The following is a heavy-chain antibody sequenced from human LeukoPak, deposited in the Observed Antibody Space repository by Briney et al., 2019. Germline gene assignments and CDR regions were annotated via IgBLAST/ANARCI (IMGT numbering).Heavy chain of an antibody. D-gene: IGHD2-2*01. CDR1: GYTFTSYD. CDR3: ARLLVYCSSTSCYYFDY. Sequence: GASVKVSCKASGYTFTSYDINWLRQATGQGLEWMGWMNPNSGNTGYAQKFQGRVTITRNTSISTAYMELSSLRSEDTAVYYCARLLVYCSSTSCYYFDYWGQGTLVTVSS. J-gene: IGHJ4*02. V-gene: IGHV1-8*03. CDR2: MNPNSGNT.